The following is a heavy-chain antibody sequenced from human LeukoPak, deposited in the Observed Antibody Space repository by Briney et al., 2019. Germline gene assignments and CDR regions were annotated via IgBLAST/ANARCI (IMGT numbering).Heavy chain of an antibody. Sequence: GRSLRLSCAASGFTFSSYGMHWVRQALGKGLEWVAVIWYDGGNKYYADSVKGRFTISRDNSKNTLYLQMNSLRAEDTAVYYCARDWTTRWGQGTLVTVSS. V-gene: IGHV3-33*01. J-gene: IGHJ4*02. CDR1: GFTFSSYG. CDR3: ARDWTTR. D-gene: IGHD3/OR15-3a*01. CDR2: IWYDGGNK.